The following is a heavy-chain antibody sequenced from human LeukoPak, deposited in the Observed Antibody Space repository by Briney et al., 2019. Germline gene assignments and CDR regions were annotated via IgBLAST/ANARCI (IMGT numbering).Heavy chain of an antibody. CDR1: GFTFRNYY. J-gene: IGHJ4*02. D-gene: IGHD4-17*01. V-gene: IGHV3-30-3*01. CDR2: ISLDGNNE. CDR3: ARVSTVTTWDY. Sequence: PGGSLRLSCAASGFTFRNYYMHWVRQAPGKGLEWVAVISLDGNNEYYADSVKGRFSLSRDNSKNTLYLQMNSLRAEDTAVYYCARVSTVTTWDYWGQGTLVTVSS.